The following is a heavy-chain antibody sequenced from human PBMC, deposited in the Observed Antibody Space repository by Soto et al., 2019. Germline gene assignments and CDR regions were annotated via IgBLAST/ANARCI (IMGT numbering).Heavy chain of an antibody. CDR3: ARVDYTSPSDRFDP. D-gene: IGHD4-4*01. CDR1: GFTFSSYW. J-gene: IGHJ5*02. V-gene: IGHV3-74*01. CDR2: INSAGSST. Sequence: EVQLVESGGGLVQPGGSLRLSCAASGFTFSSYWMHWVRQAPGKGLVWVSRINSAGSSTSYADSVKGRFTISRDNAKNTLYLQMNSLRAEDTAVYYCARVDYTSPSDRFDPWGQGTLVTVSS.